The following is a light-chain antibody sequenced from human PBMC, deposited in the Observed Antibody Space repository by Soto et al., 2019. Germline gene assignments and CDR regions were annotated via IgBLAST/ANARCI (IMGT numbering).Light chain of an antibody. CDR2: DAS. CDR3: QQRSDWPLT. V-gene: IGKV3-11*01. CDR1: QSVSSY. Sequence: EIVLTQSPATLSLSPGERVTLSCRASQSVSSYFAWYQQKPGQAPRLLIYDASTRAAGIPARFSGSGSGTDFTLTISSLEPDDFAVYYCQQRSDWPLTFGGGTNLEIK. J-gene: IGKJ4*01.